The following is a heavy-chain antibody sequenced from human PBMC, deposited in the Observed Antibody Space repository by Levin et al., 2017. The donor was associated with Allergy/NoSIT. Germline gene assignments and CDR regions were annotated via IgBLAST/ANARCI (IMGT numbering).Heavy chain of an antibody. CDR1: GFTFGDYA. J-gene: IGHJ4*02. Sequence: GGSLRLSCTASGFTFGDYAMSWFRQAPGKGLEWVGLIRSKGYGGTTEYAASVKGRFTISRDDSKSIAYLQMNSLKTEDTAVHYCTRSIGTGWPMDYWGQGTLVTVSS. CDR2: IRSKGYGGTT. D-gene: IGHD6-19*01. CDR3: TRSIGTGWPMDY. V-gene: IGHV3-49*03.